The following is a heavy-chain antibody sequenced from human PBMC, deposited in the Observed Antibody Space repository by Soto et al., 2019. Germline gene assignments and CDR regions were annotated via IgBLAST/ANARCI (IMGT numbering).Heavy chain of an antibody. Sequence: GGPITQSCGASEFTFSMYTMNWVSQAPGKGLEWVSYISISGSTLYYSDSVQGRFTISRDNAKNSLYLQMNSLRDEDTAVYYCARDTESSGWNYLAYWGQGALVTVSS. D-gene: IGHD6-19*01. CDR1: EFTFSMYT. V-gene: IGHV3-48*02. CDR3: ARDTESSGWNYLAY. CDR2: ISISGSTL. J-gene: IGHJ4*02.